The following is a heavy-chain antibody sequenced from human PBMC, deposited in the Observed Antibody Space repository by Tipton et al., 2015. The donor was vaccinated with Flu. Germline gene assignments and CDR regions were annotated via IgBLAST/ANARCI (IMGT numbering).Heavy chain of an antibody. V-gene: IGHV3-74*01. CDR2: VKSDGSTT. CDR1: GFTFSTYW. J-gene: IGHJ4*02. CDR3: AGAFDY. Sequence: CAASGFTFSTYWMHWVRQAPGKGLVWVAHVKSDGSTTNYADSVKGRFTISRDNAKNTLYLQMNSLRAEDTAVYYCAGAFDYWGQGTLVTVSS.